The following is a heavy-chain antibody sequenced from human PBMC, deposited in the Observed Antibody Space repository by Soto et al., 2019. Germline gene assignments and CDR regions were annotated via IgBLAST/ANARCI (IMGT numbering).Heavy chain of an antibody. J-gene: IGHJ3*02. CDR2: ISAYNGNT. D-gene: IGHD3-22*01. CDR3: ARHLIDYYDRSGPFRSDAFDI. Sequence: QVQLVQSGAEVKKPGASVKVSCKASGYTFTSYGISWVRQAPGQGLEWMGWISAYNGNTNYAQKLQGRVTMTTDTSTSTAYMERRSLRSDDTAVYYCARHLIDYYDRSGPFRSDAFDIWGQGTMVTVSS. CDR1: GYTFTSYG. V-gene: IGHV1-18*01.